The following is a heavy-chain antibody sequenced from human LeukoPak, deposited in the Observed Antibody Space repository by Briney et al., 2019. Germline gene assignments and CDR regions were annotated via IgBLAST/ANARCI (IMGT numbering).Heavy chain of an antibody. CDR2: LKSISYGGTI. D-gene: IGHD1-7*01. J-gene: IGHJ4*02. CDR3: TRTWPGNTCFNF. Sequence: GGSLRLSCATSGFNFNDAWMNWVRQAPGKGLEWLGRLKSISYGGTIDYAAPVKGRFTISRDDSKNTLYLQMDSLETEDTAIYYCTRTWPGNTCFNFWGQGTLVTVSS. V-gene: IGHV3-15*01. CDR1: GFNFNDAW.